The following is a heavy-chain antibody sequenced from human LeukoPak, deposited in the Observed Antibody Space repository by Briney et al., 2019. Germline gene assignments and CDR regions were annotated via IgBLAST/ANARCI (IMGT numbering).Heavy chain of an antibody. J-gene: IGHJ4*02. CDR3: ASHRAWFGELLPTDY. D-gene: IGHD3-10*01. CDR2: ISSSSSYI. V-gene: IGHV3-21*01. CDR1: GFTFSSYS. Sequence: GGSLRLSCAASGFTFSSYSMNWVRQAPGKGLEWASSISSSSSYIYYADSVKGRFTISRDNAKNSLYLQMNSLRAEDTAVYYCASHRAWFGELLPTDYWGQGTLVTVSS.